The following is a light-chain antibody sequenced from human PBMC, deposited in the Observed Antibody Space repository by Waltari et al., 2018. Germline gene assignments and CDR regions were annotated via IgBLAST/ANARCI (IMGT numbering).Light chain of an antibody. CDR1: QSVTTN. CDR2: GAV. V-gene: IGKV3-15*01. CDR3: QQYNNWLALT. Sequence: EIVMTQFPATLSVSPGETVTLSFRASQSVTTNLAWYQHRPGQAPRLLISGAVTRATGVPARFSGSGSGTEFTLTITNLQPEDFVVYYCQQYNNWLALTFGGGTKVEMK. J-gene: IGKJ4*01.